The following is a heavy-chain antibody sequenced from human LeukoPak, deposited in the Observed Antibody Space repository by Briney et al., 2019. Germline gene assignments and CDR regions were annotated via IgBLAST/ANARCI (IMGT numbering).Heavy chain of an antibody. CDR1: GFTFSNAW. D-gene: IGHD3-3*01. J-gene: IGHJ6*02. CDR3: TTGGNYDFWSGYYYYYGMDV. V-gene: IGHV3-15*01. Sequence: KPGGSLRLSCAASGFTFSNAWMSWVCQAPGKGLEWVGRIKSKTDGGTTDYAAPVKGRFTISRDDSKNTLYLQMNSLKTEDTAVYYCTTGGNYDFWSGYYYYYGMDVWGQGTTVTVSS. CDR2: IKSKTDGGTT.